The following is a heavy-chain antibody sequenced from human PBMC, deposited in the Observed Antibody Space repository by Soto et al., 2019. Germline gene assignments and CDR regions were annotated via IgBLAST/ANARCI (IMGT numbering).Heavy chain of an antibody. Sequence: QVQLVESGGGLVKPGGSLRLSCAASGFTFNDYYMTWFRQAPGKGLEWVSCISTTGSYTNYADSVKGRFTVSRDNANNSMYLQMNSVRDEDTAVYYCERIVGARLNDYWGQGTLVTVSS. CDR1: GFTFNDYY. CDR2: ISTTGSYT. V-gene: IGHV3-11*05. D-gene: IGHD1-26*01. CDR3: ERIVGARLNDY. J-gene: IGHJ4*02.